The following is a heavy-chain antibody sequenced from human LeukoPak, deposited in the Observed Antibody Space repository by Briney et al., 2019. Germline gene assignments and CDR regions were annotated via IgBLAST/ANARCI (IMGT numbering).Heavy chain of an antibody. D-gene: IGHD1-26*01. Sequence: GSLRLSCAASGFTFSSYAMSWIRQPPGKGLEWIGYTYYSGSTNYNPSLKSRVTISLDTSKNQFALKLSSVTAADTAMYYCARRGSYSGGFDYWGQGTLVTVSS. J-gene: IGHJ4*02. V-gene: IGHV4-59*08. CDR2: TYYSGST. CDR1: GFTFSSYA. CDR3: ARRGSYSGGFDY.